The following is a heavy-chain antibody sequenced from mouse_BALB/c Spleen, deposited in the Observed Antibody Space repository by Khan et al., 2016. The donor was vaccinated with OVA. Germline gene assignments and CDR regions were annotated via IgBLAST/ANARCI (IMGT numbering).Heavy chain of an antibody. CDR3: ARGGITTGYFDY. D-gene: IGHD1-1*01. CDR1: GYTFTSYW. CDR2: IYPGDGNT. V-gene: IGHV1-87*01. Sequence: VPLQSSGTELARPGASVKLSCKASGYTFTSYWMQWVKQRPGQGLEWIGAIYPGDGNTRYTQKFKGKATLTADKSSSTAYMQLSSLASEDSAVDYCARGGITTGYFDYWGQGTTLTVSS. J-gene: IGHJ2*01.